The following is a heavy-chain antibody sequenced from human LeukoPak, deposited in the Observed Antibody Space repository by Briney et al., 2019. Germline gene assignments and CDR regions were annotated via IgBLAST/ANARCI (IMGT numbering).Heavy chain of an antibody. J-gene: IGHJ4*02. CDR3: ARSRYDSSGYYYY. V-gene: IGHV1-69*02. Sequence: ASVKVSCKASGGTFSSYTISWVRQAPGQGLEWVGRIIPILGIANYAQKFQGRVTITADKSTSTAYMELSSLRSEDTAVYYCARSRYDSSGYYYYWGQGTLVTVSS. CDR1: GGTFSSYT. D-gene: IGHD3-22*01. CDR2: IIPILGIA.